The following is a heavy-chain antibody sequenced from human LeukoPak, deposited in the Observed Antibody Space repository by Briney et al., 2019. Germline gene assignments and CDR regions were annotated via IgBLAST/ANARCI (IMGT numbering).Heavy chain of an antibody. D-gene: IGHD6-19*01. Sequence: SETLSLTCTVSGGSISSYYWTWIRQPPGKGLEWIGYIYYSGSTNYNPSLKSRVTMPVDTSKNQFSLKLSSVTAADTAVYYCARGRDSSGWYFGYWGQGTLVTVSS. CDR2: IYYSGST. J-gene: IGHJ4*02. CDR1: GGSISSYY. CDR3: ARGRDSSGWYFGY. V-gene: IGHV4-59*01.